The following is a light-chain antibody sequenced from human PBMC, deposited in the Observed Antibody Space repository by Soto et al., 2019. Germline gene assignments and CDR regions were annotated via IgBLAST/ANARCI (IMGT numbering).Light chain of an antibody. CDR1: KTISSW. V-gene: IGKV1-5*03. CDR2: TAS. J-gene: IGKJ3*01. CDR3: QQSYSPSIT. Sequence: QFSTPLAGSLGRRGTVTLRASKTISSWLAWYQQKPGKAPKLLIYTASTLKSGVPSRFSGSGSGTDFTLTISSLQPEDLATYYCQQSYSPSITFGPGTKVDIK.